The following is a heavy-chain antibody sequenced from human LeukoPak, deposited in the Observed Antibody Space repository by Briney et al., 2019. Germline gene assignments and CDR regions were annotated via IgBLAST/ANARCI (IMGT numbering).Heavy chain of an antibody. D-gene: IGHD1-26*01. CDR2: ISGSGGST. J-gene: IGHJ4*02. Sequence: PGGSLRLSCAASGFTFSSYAMSWVRQAPGKGLEWVSAISGSGGSTYYADSVKGRFTISRDNSKNTLYLQMNSLRAEDTAVYYCAKDLEVGATIPDFGDYWGQGTLVTVSS. CDR1: GFTFSSYA. CDR3: AKDLEVGATIPDFGDY. V-gene: IGHV3-23*01.